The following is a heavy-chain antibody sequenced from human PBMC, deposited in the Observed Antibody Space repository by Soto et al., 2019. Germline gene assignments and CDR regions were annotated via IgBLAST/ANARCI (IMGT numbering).Heavy chain of an antibody. CDR2: FYYSGST. CDR3: ARVGKYCNNGVCYIFDY. Sequence: SETLSLTCNVSGGSISSYYWSWIRQAPGKGLEWIGYFYYSGSTNYNPSLKSRVTISIDTSKNQFSLTLTSVTAADTAVYYCARVGKYCNNGVCYIFDYWGQGTLVTVPS. V-gene: IGHV4-59*01. CDR1: GGSISSYY. D-gene: IGHD2-8*01. J-gene: IGHJ4*02.